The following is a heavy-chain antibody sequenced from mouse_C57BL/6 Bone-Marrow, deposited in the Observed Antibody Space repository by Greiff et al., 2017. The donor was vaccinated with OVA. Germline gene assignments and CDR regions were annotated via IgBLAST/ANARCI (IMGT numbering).Heavy chain of an antibody. CDR3: ARRRHYYAMDY. Sequence: DVQLQESGPVLVKPGASVKMSCKASGYTFTDYYMNWVKQSHGKSLEWIGVINPYNGGTSYNQKFKGKATLTVDKSSSTAYMELNSLTSEDSAVYYCARRRHYYAMDYWGQGTSVTVSS. V-gene: IGHV1-19*01. J-gene: IGHJ4*01. CDR1: GYTFTDYY. CDR2: INPYNGGT.